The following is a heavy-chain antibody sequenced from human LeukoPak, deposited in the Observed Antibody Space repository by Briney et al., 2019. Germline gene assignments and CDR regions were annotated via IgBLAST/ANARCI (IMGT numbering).Heavy chain of an antibody. J-gene: IGHJ5*02. CDR2: ISGSGGST. Sequence: GGSLRLSCAASGFTFSIYAMSWVRQAPGEGLEWVSAISGSGGSTYYADSVKGRFTISRDNSKNTLYLQMSSLRAEDTAVYYCAKGGDYSGFDPWGQGTLVTVSS. D-gene: IGHD4-17*01. V-gene: IGHV3-23*01. CDR3: AKGGDYSGFDP. CDR1: GFTFSIYA.